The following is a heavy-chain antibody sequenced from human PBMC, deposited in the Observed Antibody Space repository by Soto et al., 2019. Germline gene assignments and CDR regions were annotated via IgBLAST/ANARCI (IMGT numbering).Heavy chain of an antibody. Sequence: QVQLVQSGAEVKKPGSSVKVSCKASGGTFSSYTISWVRQAPGQGLEWMGRIIPILGIANYAQKFQGRVTSXXDXSXXTAYMELSSLRSEDTAVYYCARVDIVATMSGWFDPWGQGTLVTVSS. CDR1: GGTFSSYT. CDR3: ARVDIVATMSGWFDP. D-gene: IGHD5-12*01. CDR2: IIPILGIA. J-gene: IGHJ5*02. V-gene: IGHV1-69*02.